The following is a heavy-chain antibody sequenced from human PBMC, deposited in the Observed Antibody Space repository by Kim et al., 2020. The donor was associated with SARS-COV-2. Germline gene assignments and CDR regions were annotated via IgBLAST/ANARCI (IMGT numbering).Heavy chain of an antibody. D-gene: IGHD6-13*01. V-gene: IGHV3-23*01. CDR1: GFTFSSYA. Sequence: GGSLRLSCAASGFTFSSYAMSWVRQAPGKGLEWVSAISGSGGDTYYADSVKGRFTISRDNFKNTLYLQMNSLRAEDTAVYYCARFPGSDWYYSDYWGQGTLVTVSS. J-gene: IGHJ4*02. CDR2: ISGSGGDT. CDR3: ARFPGSDWYYSDY.